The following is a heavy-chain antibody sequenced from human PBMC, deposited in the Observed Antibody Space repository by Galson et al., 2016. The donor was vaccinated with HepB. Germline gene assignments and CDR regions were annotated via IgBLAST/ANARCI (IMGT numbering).Heavy chain of an antibody. D-gene: IGHD3-10*01. V-gene: IGHV4-31*03. CDR3: ARDWGTMGGFDY. J-gene: IGHJ4*02. CDR2: IYYTGST. Sequence: TLSLTCTVSGGSISSGGYYWSWIRQHPGKGLEWIGYIYYTGSTYYNPSLESRVTIAVDTSKNQFSVKLGSVTAADTAVYYSARDWGTMGGFDYWGQGTLVTVSS. CDR1: GGSISSGGYY.